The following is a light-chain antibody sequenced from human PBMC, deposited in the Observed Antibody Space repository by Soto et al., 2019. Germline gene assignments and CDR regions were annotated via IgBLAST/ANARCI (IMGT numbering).Light chain of an antibody. V-gene: IGKV1-33*01. CDR2: DAS. J-gene: IGKJ5*01. Sequence: DIQMTQSPSSLSASVGERVTITCRANEDISNYLNWYQQKPGRAPKLLIYDASTRAPGIPARFSGSGTGTDFTLTISSLEPEDSAVYHCQQRSNWPSITFGQGTRLEIK. CDR3: QQRSNWPSIT. CDR1: EDISNY.